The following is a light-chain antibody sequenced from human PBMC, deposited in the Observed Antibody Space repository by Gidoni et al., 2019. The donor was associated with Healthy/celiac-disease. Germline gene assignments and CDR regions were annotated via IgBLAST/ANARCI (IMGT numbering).Light chain of an antibody. V-gene: IGKV2-28*01. CDR1: QSLLHSNGYNY. Sequence: DIVMTQFPLSLPVTPGEPASISFRSSQSLLHSNGYNYLDWYLQKPGQSPQLLIYLGSNRASGVPDRFSGSGSGTDFTLKISRVEAEDVGVYYCMQALQTPITFGQGTRLEIK. CDR2: LGS. CDR3: MQALQTPIT. J-gene: IGKJ5*01.